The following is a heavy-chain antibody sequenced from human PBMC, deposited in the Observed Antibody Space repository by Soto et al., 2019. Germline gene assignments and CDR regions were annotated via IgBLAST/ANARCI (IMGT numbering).Heavy chain of an antibody. CDR3: ARDNSCSANSCYSHVDYFDY. D-gene: IGHD2-15*01. V-gene: IGHV3-7*01. CDR2: IKQDGSEK. CDR1: GFTFSSYW. Sequence: GGSLRLSCAASGFTFSSYWMSWVRQAPGKGLEWVANIKQDGSEKYFVDSVKGRFTISRDNAKNSLHLQMNSLRAEDTAVYYCARDNSCSANSCYSHVDYFDYWGQGTLVTVSS. J-gene: IGHJ4*02.